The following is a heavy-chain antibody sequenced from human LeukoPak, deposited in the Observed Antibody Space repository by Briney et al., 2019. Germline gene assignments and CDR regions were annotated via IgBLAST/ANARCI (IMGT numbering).Heavy chain of an antibody. D-gene: IGHD6-19*01. J-gene: IGHJ6*03. CDR1: GYTCTSYG. CDR2: ISAYNGNT. Sequence: GASVKVSCKASGYTCTSYGISWVRQAPGQGLEWMGWISAYNGNTNYAQKLQGRVTMTTDTSTSTAYMALRSLRSDDTAVYYCARAVADHYYYYMDVWGKGTTVTVSS. CDR3: ARAVADHYYYYMDV. V-gene: IGHV1-18*01.